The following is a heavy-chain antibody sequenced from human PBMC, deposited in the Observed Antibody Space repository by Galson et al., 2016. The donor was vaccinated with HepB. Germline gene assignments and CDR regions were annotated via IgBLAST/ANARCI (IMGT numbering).Heavy chain of an antibody. CDR3: ARGRPSRARYCSTTRCTGWVRYYYGMDV. V-gene: IGHV4-34*01. CDR1: GGSFSGYY. Sequence: SETLSLTCGVYGGSFSGYYWTWIRQPPGKGREWIGEINHSESTNYNPSLKSRVTISVDTSKNQFSLKLTSVTAADPAVYYFARGRPSRARYCSTTRCTGWVRYYYGMDVWGPGTTVTVSS. CDR2: INHSEST. J-gene: IGHJ6*02. D-gene: IGHD2-2*01.